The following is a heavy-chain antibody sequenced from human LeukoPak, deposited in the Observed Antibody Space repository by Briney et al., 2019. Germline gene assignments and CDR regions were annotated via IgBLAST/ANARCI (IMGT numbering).Heavy chain of an antibody. Sequence: KPSETLSLTCAVYGGSFSGYYWSWIRQPPGKGLEWIGEINHSGSTNYNPSLKSRVTISVDTSKNQFSLKLSSVTAADTAVYYCASTSGYCSGGNCYSAFDYWGQGTLVTVSS. CDR1: GGSFSGYY. J-gene: IGHJ4*02. CDR2: INHSGST. D-gene: IGHD2-15*01. V-gene: IGHV4-34*01. CDR3: ASTSGYCSGGNCYSAFDY.